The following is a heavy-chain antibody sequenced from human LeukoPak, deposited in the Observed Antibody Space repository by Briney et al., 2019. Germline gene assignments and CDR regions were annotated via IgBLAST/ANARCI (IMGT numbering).Heavy chain of an antibody. Sequence: SETLSLTCTVSGGSISSYYWSWIRQPAGKGLEWIGRIYTSGSTNYNPSLKSRVTISVDTSKNQFSLKLSSVTAADTAVYYCASSPRIASYMDVWGKGTTVTVSS. CDR3: ASSPRIASYMDV. CDR1: GGSISSYY. J-gene: IGHJ6*03. CDR2: IYTSGST. D-gene: IGHD2-21*01. V-gene: IGHV4-4*07.